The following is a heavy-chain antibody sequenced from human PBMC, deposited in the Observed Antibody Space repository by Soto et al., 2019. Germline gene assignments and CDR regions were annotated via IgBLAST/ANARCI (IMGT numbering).Heavy chain of an antibody. CDR2: ISGDSSDT. J-gene: IGHJ4*02. CDR3: ATGGLYCTSTDCRTGFDF. Sequence: QVQLMQSGSEVTKPGASVKVSCKATGYTFTRYGITWVRQAPGQGLEWMGWISGDSSDTEHAQRFQGRFTMATDPSTTTAYMELRNLRSDDTAKYYCATGGLYCTSTDCRTGFDFWGQGTLVTVSS. CDR1: GYTFTRYG. V-gene: IGHV1-18*01. D-gene: IGHD2-2*01.